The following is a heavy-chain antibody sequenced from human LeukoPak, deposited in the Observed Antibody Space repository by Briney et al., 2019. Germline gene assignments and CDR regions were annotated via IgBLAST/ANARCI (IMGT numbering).Heavy chain of an antibody. CDR2: INQGGSEK. CDR1: GFTFSSYW. J-gene: IGHJ4*02. Sequence: PGGSLRLSCAASGFTFSSYWMSWVRQAPGKGLEWVANINQGGSEKYYVDSVKGRFTISRDNAKNSLYLQMNSLRAEDTAVYYCARGITTGYSSSPDYWGQGTLVTVSS. D-gene: IGHD6-6*01. V-gene: IGHV3-7*01. CDR3: ARGITTGYSSSPDY.